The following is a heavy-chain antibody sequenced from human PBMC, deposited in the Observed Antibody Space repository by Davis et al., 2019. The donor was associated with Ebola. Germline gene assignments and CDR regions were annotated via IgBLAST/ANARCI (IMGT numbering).Heavy chain of an antibody. J-gene: IGHJ5*02. Sequence: GESLKISCAASGFTFSSYWMSWVRQAPGKGLEWVANIKQDGSEKYYVDSVKGRFTISRDNAKNSLYLQMNSLRAEDTAVYYCARDLLGYCSGGSCYSSESFDPWGQGTLVTVSS. CDR1: GFTFSSYW. V-gene: IGHV3-7*01. D-gene: IGHD2-15*01. CDR3: ARDLLGYCSGGSCYSSESFDP. CDR2: IKQDGSEK.